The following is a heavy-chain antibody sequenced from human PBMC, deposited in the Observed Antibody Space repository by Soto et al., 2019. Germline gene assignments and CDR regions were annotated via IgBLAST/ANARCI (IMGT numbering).Heavy chain of an antibody. Sequence: QLQLQESGSGLVKPSQTLSLTCAVSGGSISSVGYSWRWIRQPPGKGLEWIGYIYHSGYTYCNPSLKSRSTISVDRSKNQFSLKLSSVTAADPAVYYCAGAHYGDYGYGMDVWCQGTTVTVSS. V-gene: IGHV4-30-2*01. D-gene: IGHD4-17*01. CDR1: GGSISSVGYS. CDR3: AGAHYGDYGYGMDV. CDR2: IYHSGYT. J-gene: IGHJ6*02.